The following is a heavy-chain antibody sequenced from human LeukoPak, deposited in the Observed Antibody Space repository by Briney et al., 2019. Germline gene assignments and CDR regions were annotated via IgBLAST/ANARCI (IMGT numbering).Heavy chain of an antibody. CDR3: ASSVGDSSSSNWFDP. D-gene: IGHD6-6*01. Sequence: GGSLRLSCAASGFTFSSYAISWVRQAPGKGLEWVSVIYSGGSTYYADSVRGRFIISRDNSKNTLYLQMNSLRVEDTAVYYCASSVGDSSSSNWFDPWGQGTLVTVSS. J-gene: IGHJ5*02. CDR1: GFTFSSYA. V-gene: IGHV3-23*03. CDR2: IYSGGST.